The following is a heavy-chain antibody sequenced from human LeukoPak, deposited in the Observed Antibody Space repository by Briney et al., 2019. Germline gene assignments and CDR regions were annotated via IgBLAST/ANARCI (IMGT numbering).Heavy chain of an antibody. CDR2: INHSGST. CDR1: GGSFRGYY. Sequence: SETLSLTCAVYGGSFRGYYWSWIRQPPGKGLEWIGEINHSGSTNYNPSLKSRVTISVDTSKNQFSLKLGSVTAADTAVYYCAREVGGSGSYYNRNWFPPWRQGTLVPVPS. J-gene: IGHJ5*02. V-gene: IGHV4-34*01. CDR3: AREVGGSGSYYNRNWFPP. D-gene: IGHD3-10*01.